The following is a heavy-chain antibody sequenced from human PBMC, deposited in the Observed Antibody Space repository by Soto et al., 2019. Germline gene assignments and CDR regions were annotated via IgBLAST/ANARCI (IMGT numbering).Heavy chain of an antibody. CDR1: GGSVSSGAYY. CDR2: IYYSGST. CDR3: ERARLRAVYAFDI. J-gene: IGHJ3*02. Sequence: SETLSLTCTVSGGSVSSGAYYWTWIRQRPGKGLEWIGYIYYSGSTYYSPSLKSRLSISLGTSKNQFSLRLSSVTAADTAMYYCERARLRAVYAFDIWGQGTMVTVSS. V-gene: IGHV4-31*03. D-gene: IGHD5-12*01.